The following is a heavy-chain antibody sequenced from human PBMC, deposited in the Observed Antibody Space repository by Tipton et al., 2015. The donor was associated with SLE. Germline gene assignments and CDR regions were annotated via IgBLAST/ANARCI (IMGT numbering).Heavy chain of an antibody. Sequence: RSLRLSCSASGFTFSSYAMHWVRQAPGKGLEWVAFIRYDGSNKYYADSVRGRFTISRDNSKNTLYLQMNSLRDEDTAVYYCARARVRVQGGMDVWGQGTTVTVSS. J-gene: IGHJ6*02. CDR3: ARARVRVQGGMDV. V-gene: IGHV3-30*04. CDR1: GFTFSSYA. CDR2: IRYDGSNK. D-gene: IGHD3-10*01.